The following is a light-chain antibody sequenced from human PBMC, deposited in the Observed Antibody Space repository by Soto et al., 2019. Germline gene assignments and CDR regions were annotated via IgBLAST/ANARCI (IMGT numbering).Light chain of an antibody. CDR1: SSDVGGYNY. CDR2: DVS. Sequence: QSVLTQPRSVSGSPGQSVTISCTGTSSDVGGYNYVSWYQQHPGKAPKLMIYDVSKRPSGVPDRFSGSKSGNTASLTISGLRAEDEADYYCCSYAGSDVFGTGKKGTVL. J-gene: IGLJ1*01. V-gene: IGLV2-11*01. CDR3: CSYAGSDV.